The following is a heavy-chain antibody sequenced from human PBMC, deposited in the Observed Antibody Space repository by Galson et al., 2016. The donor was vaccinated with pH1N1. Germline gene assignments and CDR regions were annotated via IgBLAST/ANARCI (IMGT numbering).Heavy chain of an antibody. CDR3: ARDPSYCGGDCYLGGAFDI. J-gene: IGHJ3*02. CDR1: GYSFTRYY. Sequence: SVKVSCKASGYSFTRYYVHWVRQAPGQGLEWMGIINPNDGSTRYAQKLQGRVAMTRDTSTSTVYMELSSLRSEDRAVYYGARDPSYCGGDCYLGGAFDIWGQGTMVTVSS. CDR2: INPNDGST. D-gene: IGHD2-21*02. V-gene: IGHV1-46*04.